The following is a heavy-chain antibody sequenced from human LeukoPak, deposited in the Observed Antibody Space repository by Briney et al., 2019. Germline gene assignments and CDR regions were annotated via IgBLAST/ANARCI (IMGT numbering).Heavy chain of an antibody. CDR2: ISSGGSYI. Sequence: GGSLRLSCAASGFTFSDYAMNWVRQAPGKGLEWVSSISSGGSYISYADSVKGRFTVSRDNAKDSFLQMRSLRDEDTAVYYCARGPALYCTSSSCLDGVDWGQGTLVSVSS. V-gene: IGHV3-21*01. D-gene: IGHD2-2*01. J-gene: IGHJ4*02. CDR1: GFTFSDYA. CDR3: ARGPALYCTSSSCLDGVD.